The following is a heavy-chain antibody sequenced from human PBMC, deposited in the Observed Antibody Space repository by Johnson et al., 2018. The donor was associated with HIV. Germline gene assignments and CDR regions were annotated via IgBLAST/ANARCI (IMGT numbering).Heavy chain of an antibody. D-gene: IGHD4-17*01. V-gene: IGHV3-20*04. CDR2: INWNGDNT. CDR1: GFTFDDYG. CDR3: AKDQYRKLTTVAGI. J-gene: IGHJ3*02. Sequence: VQLVESGGGVVRPGESLRLSCTASGFTFDDYGMSWVRQVPGKGLEWVSGINWNGDNTGYADSVNGLFTISRDNAKNAVYLQMNSLRAEDTALYYCAKDQYRKLTTVAGIWGQGTMVTVSS.